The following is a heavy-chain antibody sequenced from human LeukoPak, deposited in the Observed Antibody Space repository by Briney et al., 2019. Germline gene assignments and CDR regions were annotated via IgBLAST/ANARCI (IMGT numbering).Heavy chain of an antibody. Sequence: GGSLRLSCAASGFTVSSNYMSWVRQAPGKGLEWVSVIYSGGSTYYADSVKGRFTISRDNAKNSLYLQMNSLRAEDTAVYYCARPMLLSDAFDIWGQGTMVTVSS. D-gene: IGHD2-15*01. V-gene: IGHV3-53*01. CDR1: GFTVSSNY. J-gene: IGHJ3*02. CDR2: IYSGGST. CDR3: ARPMLLSDAFDI.